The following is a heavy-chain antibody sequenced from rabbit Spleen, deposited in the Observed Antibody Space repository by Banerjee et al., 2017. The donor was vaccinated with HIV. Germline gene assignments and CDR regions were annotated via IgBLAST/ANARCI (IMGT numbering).Heavy chain of an antibody. D-gene: IGHD6-1*01. V-gene: IGHV1S40*01. CDR1: GFSFSSSYY. CDR3: ARARYLGVDGDGYGMGL. Sequence: QSLEESGGDLVKPGASLTLTCTASGFSFSSSYYMCWVRQAPGKGLECIACIYGGSSGSTYYASWAKGRFSISKTSSTTVTLQMTSLTAADTATYFCARARYLGVDGDGYGMGLWGPGTLVTVS. J-gene: IGHJ4*01. CDR2: IYGGSSGST.